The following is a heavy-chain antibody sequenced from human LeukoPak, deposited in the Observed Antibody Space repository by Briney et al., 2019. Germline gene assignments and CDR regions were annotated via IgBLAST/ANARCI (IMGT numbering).Heavy chain of an antibody. Sequence: QAWGSLRLSCAASGFTVSSNYMSWVRQAPGKGLEWVSVIYSGGSTYYADSVKGRFTISRDNSKNTLYLQMNSLRAEDTAVYYCARVRVDILTGTDAFDIWGQGTMVIVSS. CDR3: ARVRVDILTGTDAFDI. V-gene: IGHV3-66*01. CDR2: IYSGGST. J-gene: IGHJ3*02. CDR1: GFTVSSNY. D-gene: IGHD3-9*01.